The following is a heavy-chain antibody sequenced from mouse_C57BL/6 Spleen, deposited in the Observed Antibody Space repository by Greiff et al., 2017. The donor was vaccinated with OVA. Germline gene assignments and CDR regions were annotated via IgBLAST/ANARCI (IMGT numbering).Heavy chain of an antibody. Sequence: VQLKESGGGLVQPKGSLKLSCAASGFSFNTYAMNWVRQAPGKGLEWVARIRSKSNNYATYYADSVKDRFTISRDDSESMLYLQMNNLKTEDTAMYYCVREDYGSRGFAYWGQGTLVTVSA. CDR2: IRSKSNNYAT. CDR1: GFSFNTYA. D-gene: IGHD1-1*01. J-gene: IGHJ3*01. V-gene: IGHV10-1*01. CDR3: VREDYGSRGFAY.